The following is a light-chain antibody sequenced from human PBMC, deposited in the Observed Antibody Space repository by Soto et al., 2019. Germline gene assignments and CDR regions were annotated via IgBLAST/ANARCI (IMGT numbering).Light chain of an antibody. V-gene: IGLV2-14*03. CDR3: GSYRSRDTRV. Sequence: QSALTQPASVSGSPGQSITISCTGTSSDIGGYNYVSWYQQHPGKAPKLMIYDVTNRPSGVSNRFSGSKSGNTASLTISGLQPEDEADYYCGSYRSRDTRVFGTGTKVTVL. CDR2: DVT. J-gene: IGLJ1*01. CDR1: SSDIGGYNY.